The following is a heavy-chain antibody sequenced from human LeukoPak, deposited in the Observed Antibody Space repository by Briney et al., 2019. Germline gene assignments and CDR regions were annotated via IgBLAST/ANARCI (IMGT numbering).Heavy chain of an antibody. D-gene: IGHD3-9*01. CDR1: YDSLTSSAYY. J-gene: IGHJ4*02. V-gene: IGHV4-39*01. CDR3: ARHRLIRDISTGDYFDS. CDR2: IYHSGPT. Sequence: SETLSLTCTISYDSLTSSAYYWGWIRQPPGKGLEWIGTIYHSGPTYNNPSLKSRVAISIDTSKKKFFLKLRSVTAADTAMYYCARHRLIRDISTGDYFDSWGQGALVTVSS.